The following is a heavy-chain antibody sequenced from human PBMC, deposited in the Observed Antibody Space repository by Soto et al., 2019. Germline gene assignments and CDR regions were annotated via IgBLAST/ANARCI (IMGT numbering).Heavy chain of an antibody. CDR1: GGSISSSSYY. CDR3: ARDWRGYSGYGYDY. Sequence: QLQLQESGPGLVKPSETLSLTCTVSGGSISSSSYYWGWIRQPPGKGLEWIGSIYYSGSTYYNPSLKSRVTISVDTSKNQFSLKLSSVTAADTAVYYCARDWRGYSGYGYDYWGQGTLVTVSS. J-gene: IGHJ4*02. D-gene: IGHD5-12*01. V-gene: IGHV4-39*02. CDR2: IYYSGST.